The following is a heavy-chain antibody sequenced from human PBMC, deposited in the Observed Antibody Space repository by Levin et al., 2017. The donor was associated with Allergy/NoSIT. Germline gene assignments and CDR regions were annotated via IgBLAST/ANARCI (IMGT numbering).Heavy chain of an antibody. CDR2: IYYSGST. CDR3: TRQWYSSGWEIDL. CDR1: GGSISSSSHY. J-gene: IGHJ5*02. D-gene: IGHD6-19*01. Sequence: SQTLSLPCTVSGGSISSSSHYWGWIRQPPGRGLEWIGSIYYSGSTYYNPSLKSRVTISLDTSKNQFSLKLSSVTAADTAVYYCTRQWYSSGWEIDLWGQGPLVTVSS. V-gene: IGHV4-39*07.